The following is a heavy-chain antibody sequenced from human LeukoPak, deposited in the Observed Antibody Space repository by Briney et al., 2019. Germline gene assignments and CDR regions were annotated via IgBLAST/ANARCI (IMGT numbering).Heavy chain of an antibody. J-gene: IGHJ6*02. Sequence: PSETLSLTCAVSGGSISSGGYSWSWIRQPPGKGLEWIGYIYHSGSTYYNPSLKSRVTISIDRSKNQFSLKLNSVTAADTAVYYCARLIRATNGMDVWGQGTTVTVSS. CDR2: IYHSGST. CDR1: GGSISSGGYS. V-gene: IGHV4-30-2*01. CDR3: ARLIRATNGMDV. D-gene: IGHD1-26*01.